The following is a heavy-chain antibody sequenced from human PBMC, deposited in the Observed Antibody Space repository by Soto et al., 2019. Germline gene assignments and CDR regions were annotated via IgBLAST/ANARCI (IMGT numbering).Heavy chain of an antibody. CDR2: INHSGST. CDR3: ARYPRSSSSKHHYFDY. Sequence: SETLSLTCAVYGGSFSGYYWSWIRQPPGKGLEWIGEINHSGSTNYNPSLKSRVTISVDTSKNQFSLKLSSVTAADTAVYYCARYPRSSSSKHHYFDYKGKPNLVTDSP. D-gene: IGHD2-2*01. J-gene: IGHJ4*02. V-gene: IGHV4-34*01. CDR1: GGSFSGYY.